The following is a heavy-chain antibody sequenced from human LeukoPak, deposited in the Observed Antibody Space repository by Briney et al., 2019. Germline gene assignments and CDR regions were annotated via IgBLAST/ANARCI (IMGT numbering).Heavy chain of an antibody. J-gene: IGHJ4*02. CDR2: IYTSGST. CDR1: GGSISSGSYY. V-gene: IGHV4-61*02. D-gene: IGHD6-13*01. Sequence: SETLSLTCTVSGGSISSGSYYWSWIRQPAGKGLEWIGRIYTSGSTNYNPSLKSRVTISVDTSKNQFSLKLSSVTAADTAVYYCARGLPGYSSSWYLTFDYWGQGTLVTVSP. CDR3: ARGLPGYSSSWYLTFDY.